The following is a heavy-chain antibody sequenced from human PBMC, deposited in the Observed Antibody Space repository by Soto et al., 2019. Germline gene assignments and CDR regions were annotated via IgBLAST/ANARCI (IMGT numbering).Heavy chain of an antibody. Sequence: AGSLRLSCAASGFTVSSNYMSWARQAPGKGLEWVSVIYSGGSTYYADSVKGRFTISRDNSKNTLYLQMNSLRAEDTAVYYCARDLRGDYYDSSGYYNYYYYYGMDVWGQGTTVTVSS. CDR3: ARDLRGDYYDSSGYYNYYYYYGMDV. D-gene: IGHD3-22*01. J-gene: IGHJ6*02. V-gene: IGHV3-66*01. CDR2: IYSGGST. CDR1: GFTVSSNY.